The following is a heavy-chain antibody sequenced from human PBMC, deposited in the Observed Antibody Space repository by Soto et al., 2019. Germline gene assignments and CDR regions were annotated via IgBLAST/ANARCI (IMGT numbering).Heavy chain of an antibody. CDR1: GGTFSSYT. V-gene: IGHV1-69*02. CDR2: IIPILGIA. CDR3: AANAPGRCGGSCYSVY. D-gene: IGHD2-15*01. Sequence: GASVKVSCKASGGTFSSYTISWVRQAPGQGLEWMGRIIPILGIANYAQKFQGRVTITADKSTSTAYMELSSLRSEDTAVYYCAANAPGRCGGSCYSVYWGQGTLVTVSS. J-gene: IGHJ4*02.